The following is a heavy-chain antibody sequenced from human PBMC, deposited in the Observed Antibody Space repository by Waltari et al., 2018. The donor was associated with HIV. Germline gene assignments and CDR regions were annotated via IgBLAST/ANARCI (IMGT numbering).Heavy chain of an antibody. Sequence: EVQLVESGGGLVQPGGSLRLSCAASGFTFSSYWMSWVRQAPGKGLEWVAKIKQDGSGKYYVDSVNGRFTISRDNAENSLYLQMNSLRAEDTAVYYCARGGFYGSGSKVNWGQGTLVTVSS. CDR1: GFTFSSYW. CDR3: ARGGFYGSGSKVN. D-gene: IGHD3-10*01. J-gene: IGHJ4*02. V-gene: IGHV3-7*04. CDR2: IKQDGSGK.